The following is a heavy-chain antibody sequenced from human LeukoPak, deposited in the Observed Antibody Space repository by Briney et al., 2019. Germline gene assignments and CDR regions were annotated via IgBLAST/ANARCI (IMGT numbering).Heavy chain of an antibody. V-gene: IGHV1-18*01. D-gene: IGHD3-9*01. J-gene: IGHJ6*02. CDR2: ISAYNGNT. CDR3: ARGHILTAKYYYYGMDV. CDR1: GYTFTSYG. Sequence: ASVKVSCKASGYTFTSYGISWVRQAPGQGLEWMGWISAYNGNTDYAQKLQGRVTMTTDTSTSTAYMELRSLRSDDTAVYYCARGHILTAKYYYYGMDVWGQGTTVTVSS.